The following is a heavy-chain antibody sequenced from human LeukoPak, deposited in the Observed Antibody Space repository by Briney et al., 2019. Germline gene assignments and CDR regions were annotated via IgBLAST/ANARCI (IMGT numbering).Heavy chain of an antibody. CDR2: ISNNGGYT. CDR1: GFTFSSSA. D-gene: IGHD2-15*01. CDR3: AKRLGYCSDGSCYVPY. Sequence: GGSLRLSCAASGFTFSSSAMSWVRQAPGKGLEWVSAISNNGGYTYYADSVQGRFTISRDNSKSTLCLQMNSLRAEDTAVYYCAKRLGYCSDGSCYVPYWGQGTLVTVSS. J-gene: IGHJ4*02. V-gene: IGHV3-23*01.